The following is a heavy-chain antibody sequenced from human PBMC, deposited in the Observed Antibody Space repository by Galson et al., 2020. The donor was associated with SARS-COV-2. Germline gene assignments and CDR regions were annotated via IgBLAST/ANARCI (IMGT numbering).Heavy chain of an antibody. CDR3: VRVYGFGNPGDY. Sequence: ASVKVSCKASGYTFNTYYIYWVRQAPGQGLEWLGWMNPDSGGTDYAQKFQGRVTMTRDTSINTAYMELNNLRFDDTAIYYCVRVYGFGNPGDYWGQGTLVTVSS. D-gene: IGHD3-10*01. CDR2: MNPDSGGT. J-gene: IGHJ4*02. V-gene: IGHV1-2*02. CDR1: GYTFNTYY.